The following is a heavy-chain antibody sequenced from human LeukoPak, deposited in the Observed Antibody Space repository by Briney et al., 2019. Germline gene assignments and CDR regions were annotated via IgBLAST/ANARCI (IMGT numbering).Heavy chain of an antibody. Sequence: GGSLRLSCAASGFTFSSYAMSWVRQAPGKGLEWVSGLTGSGGNTYYADSVKGRFTISRDNSKNTLSLQMNSLRAEDTAVYYCARDEMVNYYGSGRHDAFDIWGQGTMVTVSS. J-gene: IGHJ3*02. V-gene: IGHV3-23*01. CDR3: ARDEMVNYYGSGRHDAFDI. D-gene: IGHD3-10*01. CDR1: GFTFSSYA. CDR2: LTGSGGNT.